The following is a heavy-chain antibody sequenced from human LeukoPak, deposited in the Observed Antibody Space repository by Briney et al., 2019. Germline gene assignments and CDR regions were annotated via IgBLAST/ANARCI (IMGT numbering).Heavy chain of an antibody. J-gene: IGHJ5*02. CDR3: AREGVLEGYDILTGYSPLAPSANWFDP. D-gene: IGHD3-9*01. Sequence: SETLSLTCTVSGGSISTSNYYWGWIRQPPGKGLEWIGNIFYSGSTYYSPSLKSRVTMSVDTSKNQFSLKLSSVTAADTAVYYCAREGVLEGYDILTGYSPLAPSANWFDPWGQGTLVTVSS. CDR2: IFYSGST. V-gene: IGHV4-39*07. CDR1: GGSISTSNYY.